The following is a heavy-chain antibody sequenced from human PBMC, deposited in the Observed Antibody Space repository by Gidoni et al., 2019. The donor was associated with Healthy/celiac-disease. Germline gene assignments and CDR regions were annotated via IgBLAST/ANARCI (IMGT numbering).Heavy chain of an antibody. V-gene: IGHV3-7*05. Sequence: EVQLVESGGGLVQPGGSLRLSCAASGFTFSSYWMSWVRQAPGKGLEWVANIKQDGSEKYYVDSVKGRFTISRDNAKNSLYLQMNSLRAEDTAVYYCARDGPVGLVRGYFDLWGRGTLVTVSS. J-gene: IGHJ2*01. CDR1: GFTFSSYW. CDR2: IKQDGSEK. D-gene: IGHD6-19*01. CDR3: ARDGPVGLVRGYFDL.